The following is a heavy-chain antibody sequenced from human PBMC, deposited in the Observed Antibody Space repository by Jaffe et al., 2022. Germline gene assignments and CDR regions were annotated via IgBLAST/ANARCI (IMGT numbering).Heavy chain of an antibody. CDR3: ARPQGSRLLWFGELLNDDAFDI. CDR2: IYHSGST. D-gene: IGHD3-10*01. Sequence: QVQLQESGPGLVKPSETLSLTCAVSGYSISSGYYWGWIRQPPGKGLEWIGSIYHSGSTYYNPSLKSRVTISVDTSKNQFSLKLSSVTAADTAVYYCARPQGSRLLWFGELLNDDAFDIWGQGTMVTVSS. CDR1: GYSISSGYY. V-gene: IGHV4-38-2*01. J-gene: IGHJ3*02.